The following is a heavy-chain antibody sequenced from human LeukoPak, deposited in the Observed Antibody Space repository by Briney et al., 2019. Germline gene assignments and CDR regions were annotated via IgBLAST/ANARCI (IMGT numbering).Heavy chain of an antibody. Sequence: ASVKVSCKASGYTFTSYDINWVRQATGQGLEWMGWMNTNSGNTGYAQKFQGRVTMTRNTSISTAYMELSSLRSEDTAVYYCARTRSIAAHGLYYLDYWGQGTLVTVSS. CDR1: GYTFTSYD. CDR2: MNTNSGNT. CDR3: ARTRSIAAHGLYYLDY. V-gene: IGHV1-8*01. J-gene: IGHJ4*02. D-gene: IGHD6-6*01.